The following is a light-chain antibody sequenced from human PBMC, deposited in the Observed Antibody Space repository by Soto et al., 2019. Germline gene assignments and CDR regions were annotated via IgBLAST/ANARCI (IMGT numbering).Light chain of an antibody. CDR3: QSYDTRLSAGRV. CDR2: GNN. J-gene: IGLJ3*02. CDR1: SSNVGAGYD. Sequence: QSVLTQPPSVSGAPGQRVTISCTGSSSNVGAGYDVHWYQQLPGTTPKLLIYGNNNRPSGVPDRFSGSKSGTSASLAITGLQAEDEADYYCQSYDTRLSAGRVFGGGTKLTVL. V-gene: IGLV1-40*01.